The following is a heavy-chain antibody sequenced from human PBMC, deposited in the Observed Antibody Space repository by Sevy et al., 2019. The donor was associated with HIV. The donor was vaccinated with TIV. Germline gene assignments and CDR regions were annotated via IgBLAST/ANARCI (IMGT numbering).Heavy chain of an antibody. J-gene: IGHJ4*02. Sequence: SETLSLTCTVSGGSITSLYWNWIRQPPGKGLEWIATSYNNGHINYNPSLKSRVTLSLDTSKNQFSLRLSSVTAADTAMYYCAGENAWGRGYSWGQGILVTVSS. CDR1: GGSITSLY. V-gene: IGHV4-59*08. CDR2: SYNNGHI. CDR3: AGENAWGRGYS. D-gene: IGHD1-26*01.